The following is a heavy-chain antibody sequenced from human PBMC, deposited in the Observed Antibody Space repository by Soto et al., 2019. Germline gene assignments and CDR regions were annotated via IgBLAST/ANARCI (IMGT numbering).Heavy chain of an antibody. CDR2: ISPAASDT. D-gene: IGHD2-15*01. CDR3: ARRYEGCGSFTDYYYYRMDV. Sequence: AQSLKISCQGSGSSVTSYWNGWVRQLPWKGLEWMGLISPAASDTRYSPSFQGQVTISADKSISTAYLKWGSLKASATAMYYCARRYEGCGSFTDYYYYRMDVSGQGTSVTVSS. CDR1: GSSVTSYW. V-gene: IGHV5-51*01. J-gene: IGHJ6*02.